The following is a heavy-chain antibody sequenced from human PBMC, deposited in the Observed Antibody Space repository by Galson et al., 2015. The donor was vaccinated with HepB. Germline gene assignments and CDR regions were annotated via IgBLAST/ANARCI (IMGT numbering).Heavy chain of an antibody. CDR3: ARDYGIKSVGGGWFDP. Sequence: SLRLSCAASGFTFSDYYMSWIRQAPGKGLEWVSYISSSSSYTNYADSVKGRFTISRDNAKNSLYLQMNSPRADDTAVYYCARDYGIKSVGGGWFDPWGQGTLVTVSS. CDR2: ISSSSSYT. CDR1: GFTFSDYY. D-gene: IGHD1-26*01. J-gene: IGHJ5*02. V-gene: IGHV3-11*05.